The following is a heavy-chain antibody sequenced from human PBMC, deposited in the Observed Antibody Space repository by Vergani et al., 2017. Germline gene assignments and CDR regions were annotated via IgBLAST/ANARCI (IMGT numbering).Heavy chain of an antibody. CDR3: AKDELGFCGDISCLAMDV. J-gene: IGHJ6*02. V-gene: IGHV3-30*02. CDR2: IRYDGSDK. D-gene: IGHD2-15*01. CDR1: GFTFSDYY. Sequence: QVQLVESGGGLVKPGGSLRLSCAASGFTFSDYYMSWIRQAPGKGLEWVAFIRYDGSDKYYVDSVKGRFTISRDNSKNTLYLQVDSLRAEDTAVYYCAKDELGFCGDISCLAMDVWGQGTTVSVSS.